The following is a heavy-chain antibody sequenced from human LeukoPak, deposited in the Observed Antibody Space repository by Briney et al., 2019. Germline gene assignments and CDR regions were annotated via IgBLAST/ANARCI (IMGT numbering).Heavy chain of an antibody. V-gene: IGHV3-7*04. J-gene: IGHJ4*02. CDR2: IKQDGSEK. D-gene: IGHD1-26*01. CDR3: ARGGGSYYNY. CDR1: GFTFSSYS. Sequence: PGGSLRLSCAASGFTFSSYSMYWVRQAPGKGLEWVANIKQDGSEKYYVDSVKGRFTISRDNAKNSLYLQMNSLRAEDTAVYYCARGGGSYYNYWGQGTLVTVSS.